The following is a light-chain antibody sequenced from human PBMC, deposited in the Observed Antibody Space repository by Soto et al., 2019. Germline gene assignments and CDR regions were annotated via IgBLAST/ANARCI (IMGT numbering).Light chain of an antibody. Sequence: QSALTQPHSVSGSPGHSVTISCTGTSSNVGNYNFVSWYQQHPGKVPKLMIYDVTKRPSGVPDRFSGSKSGNTASLTISDLHSEDEADYCCCSYAGNYPVFGGGTKLTVL. V-gene: IGLV2-11*01. CDR2: DVT. CDR3: CSYAGNYPV. J-gene: IGLJ2*01. CDR1: SSNVGNYNF.